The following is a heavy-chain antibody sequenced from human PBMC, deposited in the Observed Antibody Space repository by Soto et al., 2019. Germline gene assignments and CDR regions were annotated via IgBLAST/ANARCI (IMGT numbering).Heavy chain of an antibody. V-gene: IGHV1-3*01. CDR3: ARGKIVATIYLAVAGPFDY. J-gene: IGHJ4*02. CDR2: INAGNGNT. CDR1: GYIFTRYA. Sequence: GASVKVSCKASGYIFTRYAMHWVRQAPGQRLEWMGWINAGNGNTKYTQKFQGRVTITRDTSASTAYMELSILRSEDTAVYYCARGKIVATIYLAVAGPFDYWGQGTLVTVSS. D-gene: IGHD5-12*01.